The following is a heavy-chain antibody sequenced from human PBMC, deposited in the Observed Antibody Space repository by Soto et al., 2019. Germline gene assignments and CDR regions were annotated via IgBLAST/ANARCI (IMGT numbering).Heavy chain of an antibody. Sequence: GGSLRLSCAASGFTFSSYSMNWVRQAPGKGLEWVSSISSSSSYIYYADSVKGRFTISRDNAKNSLYLQMNSLRAEDTAVYYCARDSSVYAMIYYYYYMDVWGKGTTVTVSS. CDR3: ARDSSVYAMIYYYYYMDV. J-gene: IGHJ6*03. D-gene: IGHD2-8*01. CDR1: GFTFSSYS. V-gene: IGHV3-21*01. CDR2: ISSSSSYI.